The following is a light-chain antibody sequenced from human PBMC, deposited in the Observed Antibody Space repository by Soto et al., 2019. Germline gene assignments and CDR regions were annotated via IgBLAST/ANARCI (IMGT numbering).Light chain of an antibody. V-gene: IGKV1-5*03. CDR1: QSISNW. CDR3: QQYNGYRLA. Sequence: DIPMTQSPSSLSASVGDRVTFTCRVSQSISNWLAWYQQKPGKAPKLLIYKASTLESGVPSRFSGSGSGTEFTLTISSLQADDFAIYYCQQYNGYRLAFGGGTKVEIK. J-gene: IGKJ4*01. CDR2: KAS.